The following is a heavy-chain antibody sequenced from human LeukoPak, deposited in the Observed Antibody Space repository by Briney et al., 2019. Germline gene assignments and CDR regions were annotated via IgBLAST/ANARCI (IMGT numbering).Heavy chain of an antibody. Sequence: GGSLILSCAASGFTGSHNYMSWIRQAPGKGLEWVSATHSSGGTYYADSVKGRFTISRDTSKNTLYLQINSLSVEDTAVYYCIVFGDSNHWGQGTLVTVSS. CDR3: IVFGDSNH. V-gene: IGHV3-53*01. CDR1: GFTGSHNY. D-gene: IGHD4-17*01. J-gene: IGHJ5*02. CDR2: THSSGGT.